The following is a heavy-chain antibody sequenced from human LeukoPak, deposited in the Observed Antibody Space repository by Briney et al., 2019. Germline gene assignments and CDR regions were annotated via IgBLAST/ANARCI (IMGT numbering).Heavy chain of an antibody. D-gene: IGHD1-26*01. CDR1: GYSISSGYY. J-gene: IGHJ3*02. CDR2: IYHSGST. V-gene: IGHV4-38-2*02. Sequence: SETLSLTCTVSGYSISSGYYWGWIRQPPGKGLEWIGSIYHSGSTYYNPSLKSRVTISVDTSKNQFSLKLSSVTAADTAVYYCAWIGVGATKEGAFDIWGQGTMVTVSS. CDR3: AWIGVGATKEGAFDI.